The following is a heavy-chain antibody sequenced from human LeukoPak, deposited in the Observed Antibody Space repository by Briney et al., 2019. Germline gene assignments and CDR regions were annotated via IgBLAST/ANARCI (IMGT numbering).Heavy chain of an antibody. CDR3: AKGTCTAKSCYGNAFDM. Sequence: GGSLRLSCAASGFTFSSYAMNWIRQAPGKGLVRVSTISGGGPRTYYADSVKGRFTISRDNANNTVYLLMSSLRAEDTAVYYCAKGTCTAKSCYGNAFDMWGQGTKVTVSS. V-gene: IGHV3-23*01. CDR2: ISGGGPRT. CDR1: GFTFSSYA. D-gene: IGHD2-15*01. J-gene: IGHJ3*02.